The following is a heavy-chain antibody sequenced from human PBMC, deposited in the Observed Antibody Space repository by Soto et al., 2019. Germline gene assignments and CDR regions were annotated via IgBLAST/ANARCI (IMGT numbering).Heavy chain of an antibody. CDR2: IYYSGST. V-gene: IGHV4-59*08. CDR3: ARSPSIVRGLIYWFDP. CDR1: GGSISNYY. Sequence: SETLSLTCAVSGGSISNYYWSWIRQPPGKGLEWIGHIYYSGSTNYNPSLKSRVTISLDTSKNQFSLKLNSVTAADTAVYYCARSPSIVRGLIYWFDPWGQGTLVTVSS. J-gene: IGHJ5*02. D-gene: IGHD3-10*01.